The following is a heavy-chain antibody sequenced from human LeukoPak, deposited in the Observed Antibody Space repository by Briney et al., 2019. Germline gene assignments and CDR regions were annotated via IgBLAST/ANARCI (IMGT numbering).Heavy chain of an antibody. Sequence: SSETLSLTCTVSGGSISSSSYYWGWIRQPPGKGLEWIGSIYYSGSTYYNPSLKSRVTISVDTSENQFSLRLSSVTAADTAVYYCARASYSYDISGWVPFDYWGQGTLVTVSS. V-gene: IGHV4-39*01. CDR3: ARASYSYDISGWVPFDY. J-gene: IGHJ4*02. CDR1: GGSISSSSYY. CDR2: IYYSGST. D-gene: IGHD3-22*01.